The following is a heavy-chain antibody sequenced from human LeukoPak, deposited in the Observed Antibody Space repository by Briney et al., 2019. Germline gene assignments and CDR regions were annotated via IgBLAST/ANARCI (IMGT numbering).Heavy chain of an antibody. CDR1: GVSISSSNSY. Sequence: LSLTCTVSGVSISSSNSYWGWIRQAPGKGLEWVSYISSSGSAIFYADSMKGRFTISRDNAKNSMYLQMNSLRAEDTAVYYCARGSGHTIDYWGQGTLVTVSS. D-gene: IGHD6-19*01. CDR2: ISSSGSAI. V-gene: IGHV3-11*04. J-gene: IGHJ4*02. CDR3: ARGSGHTIDY.